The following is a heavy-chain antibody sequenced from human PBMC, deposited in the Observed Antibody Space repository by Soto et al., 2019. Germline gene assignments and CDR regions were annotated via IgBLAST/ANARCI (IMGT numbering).Heavy chain of an antibody. CDR1: GVTFRDYS. D-gene: IGHD2-15*01. CDR2: TTVSSSNNI. J-gene: IGHJ4*02. V-gene: IGHV3-48*02. Sequence: GGSLTLSCAASGVTFRDYSNNWVRQAPRPGLERVSHTTVSSSNNIYYADSLKGRFTIARDNAKNSLYLQINSLRDEDTAVYYCTRKVYSVVSPFDYWGQGTLVTVSS. CDR3: TRKVYSVVSPFDY.